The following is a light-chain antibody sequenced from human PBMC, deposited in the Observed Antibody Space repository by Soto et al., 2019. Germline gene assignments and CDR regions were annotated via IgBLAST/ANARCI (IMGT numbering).Light chain of an antibody. Sequence: EIVLTQSPGTLSLSPGERATLSCRASQSVRNNYLAWYQHKPGQAPRLLISGASSRATGIPDRFSGSGSGTDSTLSISRLEPEDFAVYYCQRYGYSKTFGQGTKVEIK. CDR1: QSVRNNY. V-gene: IGKV3-20*01. J-gene: IGKJ1*01. CDR3: QRYGYSKT. CDR2: GAS.